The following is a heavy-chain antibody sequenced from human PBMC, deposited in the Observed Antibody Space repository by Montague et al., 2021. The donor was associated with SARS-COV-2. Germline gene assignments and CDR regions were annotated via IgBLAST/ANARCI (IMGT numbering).Heavy chain of an antibody. V-gene: IGHV2-5*02. J-gene: IGHJ4*02. D-gene: IGHD4-17*01. CDR2: IYWDDDK. Sequence: PALLKPTQTLTLTCSFSGFSLRTSGGGVGWIRQPPGKALEWLEVIYWDDDKRYSPSLKSRLTITKDTSKNQVVLTMTNMDPVDTATYYCVHSYADYLFDYWGQGTLVSVSS. CDR1: GFSLRTSGGG. CDR3: VHSYADYLFDY.